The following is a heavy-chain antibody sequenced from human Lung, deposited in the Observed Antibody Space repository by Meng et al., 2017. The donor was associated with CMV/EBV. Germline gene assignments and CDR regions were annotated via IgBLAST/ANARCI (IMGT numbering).Heavy chain of an antibody. CDR1: GGSISSYY. V-gene: IGHV4-59*01. CDR2: IYYSGST. J-gene: IGHJ6*02. CDR3: ASVTGSSDSSCYYYYYGIDV. D-gene: IGHD3-22*01. Sequence: SETLSPTCTVAGGSISSYYWSWIRQPPGKGLEWIGYIYYSGSTNYNPSLKSGVTISVDTSKNQFSLRLSSVTAADTAVYYCASVTGSSDSSCYYYYYGIDVXGQGXTVTVSS.